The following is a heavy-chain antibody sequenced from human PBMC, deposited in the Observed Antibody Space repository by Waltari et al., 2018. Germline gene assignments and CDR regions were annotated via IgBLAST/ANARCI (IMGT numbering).Heavy chain of an antibody. CDR2: IKQDGSEN. Sequence: EVQLVESGGGLVQPGGSLRLSCAASGFTFSSYWMSWVRQAPGKGLEWVANIKQDGSENYYVDSVKGRFTISRDNAKNSLYLQMNSLRAEDTAVYYCAREYDSSGYYYLGWFDPWGQGTLVTVSS. J-gene: IGHJ5*02. CDR1: GFTFSSYW. CDR3: AREYDSSGYYYLGWFDP. V-gene: IGHV3-7*01. D-gene: IGHD3-22*01.